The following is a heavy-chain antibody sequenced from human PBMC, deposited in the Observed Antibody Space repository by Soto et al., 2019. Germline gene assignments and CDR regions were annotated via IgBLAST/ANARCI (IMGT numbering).Heavy chain of an antibody. CDR2: ISGSGGST. D-gene: IGHD3-3*01. J-gene: IGHJ4*02. Sequence: EVQLLESGGGLVQPGGSLRLSCAASGFTFSSYAMSWVRQAPGKGLEWVSAISGSGGSTYYADSVKGRFTISRDNSKNTRYLQMNSLRAEDTAVYYCAKDSTYYDFWSGYPDYWGQGTLVTVSS. CDR3: AKDSTYYDFWSGYPDY. V-gene: IGHV3-23*01. CDR1: GFTFSSYA.